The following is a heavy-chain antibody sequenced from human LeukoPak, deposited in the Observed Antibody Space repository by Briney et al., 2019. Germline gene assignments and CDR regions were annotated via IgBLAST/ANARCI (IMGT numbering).Heavy chain of an antibody. CDR3: ARGDIVVVSAAIGFEIY. CDR1: GRSISSSSYY. Sequence: PSETLSLTCTVSGRSISSSSYYWGRIRQPPGKGLEWIGSIYYSGSTYYNRALKRRVTISLDTSKNQFSLKLSSMTAADTAVYYCARGDIVVVSAAIGFEIYWGQGTLVTVSS. CDR2: IYYSGST. J-gene: IGHJ4*02. D-gene: IGHD2-2*02. V-gene: IGHV4-39*01.